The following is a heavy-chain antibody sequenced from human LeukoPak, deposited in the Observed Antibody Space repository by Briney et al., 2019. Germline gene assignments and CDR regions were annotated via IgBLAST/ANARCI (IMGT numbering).Heavy chain of an antibody. V-gene: IGHV1-3*01. Sequence: ASVKVSCKASGYTFTSYAMHWVRQAPGQRLEWMGWISAGNGNTKYSQKFQGRVTITRDTSASTAYMELSSLRSEDTAVYYCARVGWFGETPSIGWFDPWGQGTLVTVSS. CDR2: ISAGNGNT. D-gene: IGHD3-10*01. CDR1: GYTFTSYA. J-gene: IGHJ5*02. CDR3: ARVGWFGETPSIGWFDP.